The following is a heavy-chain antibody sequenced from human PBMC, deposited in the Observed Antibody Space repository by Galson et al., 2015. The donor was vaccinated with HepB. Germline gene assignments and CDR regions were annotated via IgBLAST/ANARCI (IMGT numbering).Heavy chain of an antibody. CDR3: ARDSWYFDL. Sequence: SLRLSCAASGFTFSSYSMNWVRQAPGKGLEWVANIKEDGSEKYYVGSVKGRFTISRDNAKNSLYLQMNSLRAEDTAVYYCARDSWYFDLWGRGTLVTVSS. J-gene: IGHJ2*01. CDR1: GFTFSSYS. V-gene: IGHV3-7*03. CDR2: IKEDGSEK.